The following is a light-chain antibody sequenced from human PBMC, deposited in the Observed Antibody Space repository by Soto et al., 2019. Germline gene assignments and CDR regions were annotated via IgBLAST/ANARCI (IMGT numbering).Light chain of an antibody. J-gene: IGKJ5*01. V-gene: IGKV3-11*01. Sequence: EIVMTQSPATLSVSPGERATLSCRASQSVSSDLAWYQQKPGQAPRLLIYGASNRAAGIPDRFSGSGSGTDFTLTIKSLEPEDFAIYYCQQRSNWPPITCGQGTRREI. CDR2: GAS. CDR3: QQRSNWPPIT. CDR1: QSVSSD.